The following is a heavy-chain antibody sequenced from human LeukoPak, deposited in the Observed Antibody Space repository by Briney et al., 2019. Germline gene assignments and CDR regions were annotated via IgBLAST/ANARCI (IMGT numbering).Heavy chain of an antibody. CDR2: IYHSGST. J-gene: IGHJ4*02. CDR3: ARVTVLRFLEWLFREHYFDY. D-gene: IGHD3-3*01. Sequence: PSETLSLTCAVSGGSISRGGYSWSWIRQPPGKGLEWIGYIYHSGSTYYNPSLKSRVTISVDTSKNQFSLKLSSVTAADTAVYYCARVTVLRFLEWLFREHYFDYWGQGTLVTVSS. V-gene: IGHV4-30-2*01. CDR1: GGSISRGGYS.